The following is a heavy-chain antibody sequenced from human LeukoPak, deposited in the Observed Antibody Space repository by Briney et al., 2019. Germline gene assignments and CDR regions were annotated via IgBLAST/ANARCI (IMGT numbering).Heavy chain of an antibody. J-gene: IGHJ3*02. CDR3: ARTRGYTYGFAFDI. V-gene: IGHV4-34*01. CDR2: INHSGST. CDR1: GGSFSGYY. Sequence: SETLSLTCVVYGGSFSGYYWHWIRQPPGKGLEWIGEINHSGSTNYNPSLKSRVTISVDTSKNQFSLKLSSVTAADAAVYYCARTRGYTYGFAFDIWGQGTMVTVSS. D-gene: IGHD5-18*01.